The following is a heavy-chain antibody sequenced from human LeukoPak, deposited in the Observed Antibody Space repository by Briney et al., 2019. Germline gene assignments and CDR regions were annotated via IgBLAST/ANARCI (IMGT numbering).Heavy chain of an antibody. J-gene: IGHJ4*02. CDR2: INPNGGGT. D-gene: IGHD4-23*01. CDR1: GCTFTSYY. CDR3: ARRFFYGGEERGLDY. Sequence: AASVKVSCKTSGCTFTSYYTQWVRQAPGQGLEWMGIINPNGGGTTYAQKFQDRVTMTRDTSTSTVYMELSSLRSDDTAVYYCARRFFYGGEERGLDYWGQGTLVTVSS. V-gene: IGHV1-46*01.